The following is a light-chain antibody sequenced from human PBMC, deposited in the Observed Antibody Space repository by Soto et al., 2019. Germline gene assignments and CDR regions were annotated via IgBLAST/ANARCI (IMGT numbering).Light chain of an antibody. CDR2: KIS. V-gene: IGKV2-30*02. Sequence: DVVMTQSPLSLPVTLGQSASISCRSSQGLVHSDGNTYLNWFRQRPGQSPGRLIYKISKRDSGVRDRFSASGSGTDFTLKISRVEADDARLYDCMQATHWTYTFGQGTRLEI. CDR1: QGLVHSDGNTY. CDR3: MQATHWTYT. J-gene: IGKJ2*01.